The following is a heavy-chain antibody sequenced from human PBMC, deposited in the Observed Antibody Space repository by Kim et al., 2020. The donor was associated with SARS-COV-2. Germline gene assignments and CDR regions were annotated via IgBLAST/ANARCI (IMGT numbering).Heavy chain of an antibody. D-gene: IGHD2-21*02. V-gene: IGHV3-23*03. CDR2: IYSGGSST. Sequence: GGSLRLSCTASGFTFSSYAMSSVRQAPGKGLEWVSVIYSGGSSTYYADSVKGRFTISRDNSKNTLYLQMNSLRAEDTAVYYCAKVDCAGDCYPYYFDFWGQGTLVTVSS. CDR3: AKVDCAGDCYPYYFDF. J-gene: IGHJ4*02. CDR1: GFTFSSYA.